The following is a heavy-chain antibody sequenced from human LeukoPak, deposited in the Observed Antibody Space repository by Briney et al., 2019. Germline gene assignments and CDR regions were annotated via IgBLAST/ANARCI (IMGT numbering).Heavy chain of an antibody. CDR2: ISAYNGNT. J-gene: IGHJ4*02. V-gene: IGHV1-18*01. CDR3: ARVPVLLWFGEPHSYFNY. Sequence: ASVKVSCKASGGTFSSYAISWVRQAPGQGLEWMGWISAYNGNTNYAQKLQGRVTMTTDTSTSTAYMELRSLRSDDTAVYYCARVPVLLWFGEPHSYFNYWGQGTLVTVSS. CDR1: GGTFSSYA. D-gene: IGHD3-10*01.